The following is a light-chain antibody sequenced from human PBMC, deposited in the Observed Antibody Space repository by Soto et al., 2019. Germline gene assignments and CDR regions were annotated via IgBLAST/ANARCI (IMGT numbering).Light chain of an antibody. CDR2: DAS. CDR3: QQRSNWPPLT. J-gene: IGKJ4*01. Sequence: PGERATLSCRASQSVSSYLAWYQQKPGQAPRLLIYDASNRATGIPARFSGSGSGTDFTLTISSLEPEDFAVYYCQQRSNWPPLTFGGGTKVGIK. V-gene: IGKV3-11*01. CDR1: QSVSSY.